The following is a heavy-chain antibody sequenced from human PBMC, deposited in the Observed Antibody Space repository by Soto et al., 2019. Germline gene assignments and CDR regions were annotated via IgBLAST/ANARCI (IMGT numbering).Heavy chain of an antibody. CDR1: GFIFEDFA. V-gene: IGHV3-9*01. CDR3: AKDVGSYYYDTSAYLYDY. J-gene: IGHJ4*02. CDR2: ISWNSATL. Sequence: EVQLVESGGGLVQPGGSVRLSCVGSGFIFEDFAMNWVRQVPGKGLEWVSGISWNSATLAYADSVKGRFIVSRDNAKKILYLQMNSLRAEDAALYYCAKDVGSYYYDTSAYLYDYWGQGTLVTVSS. D-gene: IGHD3-22*01.